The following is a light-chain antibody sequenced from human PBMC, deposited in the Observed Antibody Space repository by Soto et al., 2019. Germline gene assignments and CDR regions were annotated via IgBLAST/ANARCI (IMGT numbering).Light chain of an antibody. V-gene: IGLV2-14*01. CDR3: SSYTTSSTYV. Sequence: QSVLTQPASVSGSPGQSITISCTGTSSDVGGYNYVSWHQQHPGKVPKLMIYDVSYRPSGVSNRFSGSKSGNTASLTISGLQAADEADYYCSSYTTSSTYVFGTGTKLTVL. J-gene: IGLJ1*01. CDR2: DVS. CDR1: SSDVGGYNY.